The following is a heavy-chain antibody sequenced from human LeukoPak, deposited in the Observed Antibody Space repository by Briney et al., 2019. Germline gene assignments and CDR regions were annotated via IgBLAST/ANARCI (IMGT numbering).Heavy chain of an antibody. V-gene: IGHV4-39*07. J-gene: IGHJ5*02. CDR1: GGSISSGTDY. Sequence: SETLSLTCTVSGGSISSGTDYWSWIRQPPGTGLEWIGEIYHSGSTNYNPSLKSRVTISVDKSKNQFSLKLSSVTAADTAVYYCARDLSIAVDDSPWGQGTLVTVSS. D-gene: IGHD6-19*01. CDR3: ARDLSIAVDDSP. CDR2: IYHSGST.